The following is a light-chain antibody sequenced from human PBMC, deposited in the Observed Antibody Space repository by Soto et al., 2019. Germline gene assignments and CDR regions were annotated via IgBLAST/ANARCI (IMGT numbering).Light chain of an antibody. J-gene: IGKJ1*01. CDR1: QDVGGW. CDR2: RTS. V-gene: IGKV1-5*03. CDR3: QQYHSYWT. Sequence: TQMSKSPSTLSTSVGDRVTITFRSSQDVGGWLAWYQQNPGKAPKLMIFRTSDLQSGVPSRFRGSGSETEYTLTISSLQHDDLATYYCQQYHSYWTFGQGTKVDI.